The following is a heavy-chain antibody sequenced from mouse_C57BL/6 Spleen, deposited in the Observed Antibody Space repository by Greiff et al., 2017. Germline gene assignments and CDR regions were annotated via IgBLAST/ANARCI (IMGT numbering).Heavy chain of an antibody. CDR1: GYTFTSYW. Sequence: VQLQQPGAELVMPGASVKLSCKASGYTFTSYWMHWVKQRPGQGLEWIGEIDPYDSYTNYNQKFKGKSTLTVDKSSSTAYMQLSSLTSEDSAFYYCARWGGYYGYWGQGTTLTVSS. D-gene: IGHD2-3*01. J-gene: IGHJ2*01. CDR2: IDPYDSYT. V-gene: IGHV1-69*01. CDR3: ARWGGYYGY.